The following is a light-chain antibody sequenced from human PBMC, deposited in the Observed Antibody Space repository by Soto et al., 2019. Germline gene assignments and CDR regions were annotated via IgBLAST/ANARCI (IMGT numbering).Light chain of an antibody. CDR1: QSVRSNY. CDR2: GVF. J-gene: IGKJ2*01. Sequence: ETALTQSPGTVSLSPGERATLSCTTSQSVRSNYLAWYQQKPGQAPRLLIYGVFSRAAGIPDRFSGSGSGTDFTLTISGLEPDDSAVYYCQHYDGSPRTFGRGTKLEI. CDR3: QHYDGSPRT. V-gene: IGKV3-20*01.